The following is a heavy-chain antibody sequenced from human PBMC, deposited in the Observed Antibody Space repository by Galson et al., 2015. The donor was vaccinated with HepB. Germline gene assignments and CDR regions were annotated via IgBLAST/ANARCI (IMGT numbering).Heavy chain of an antibody. V-gene: IGHV3-21*01. CDR1: GFTFSSYS. CDR2: ISSSSSYI. CDR3: AREWMEYSGYDGAMPPDY. J-gene: IGHJ4*02. Sequence: SLRLSCAASGFTFSSYSMNWVRQAPGKGLEWVSSISSSSSYIYYADSVKGRFTISRDNAKNSLYLQMNSLRAEDTAVYYCAREWMEYSGYDGAMPPDYWGQGTLVTVSS. D-gene: IGHD5-12*01.